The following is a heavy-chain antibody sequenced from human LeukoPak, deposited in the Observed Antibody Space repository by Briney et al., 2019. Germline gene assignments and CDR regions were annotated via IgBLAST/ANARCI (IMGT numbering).Heavy chain of an antibody. CDR1: GYTFTGYY. J-gene: IGHJ4*02. V-gene: IGHV1-2*02. Sequence: ASVKVSCKASGYTFTGYYMHWVRQAPGQGLEWMGWINPNSGGTNYAQKFQGRVTMTRDTSISTAYMELSRLRSEDTAVYYCARGLGWELHSDYFDYWGQGTLVTVSS. CDR2: INPNSGGT. CDR3: ARGLGWELHSDYFDY. D-gene: IGHD1-26*01.